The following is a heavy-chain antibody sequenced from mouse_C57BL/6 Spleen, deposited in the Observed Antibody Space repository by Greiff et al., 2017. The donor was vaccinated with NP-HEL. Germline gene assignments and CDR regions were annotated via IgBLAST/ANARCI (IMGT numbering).Heavy chain of an antibody. J-gene: IGHJ1*03. CDR3: ARREIYYGNYEDFDD. D-gene: IGHD2-1*01. Sequence: QVQLQQSGAELVRPGASVKLSCKASGYTFTSYGISWVKQRTGQGLEWIGEIYPRSGNTYYNEKLKGKATLTATKSTSTAYMELHSLTSENSAVYFCARREIYYGNYEDFDDWGTGTTVTVSS. CDR2: IYPRSGNT. V-gene: IGHV1-81*01. CDR1: GYTFTSYG.